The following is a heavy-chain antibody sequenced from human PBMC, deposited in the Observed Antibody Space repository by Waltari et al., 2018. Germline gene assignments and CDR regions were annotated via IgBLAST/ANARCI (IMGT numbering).Heavy chain of an antibody. CDR2: LTGGGKI. V-gene: IGHV3-23*01. CDR1: EFTLSDHL. D-gene: IGHD6-19*01. CDR3: ARGYLRGWEQIGH. J-gene: IGHJ1*01. Sequence: EVQLLESGGGLAQPGGSVRLSCAASEFTLSDHLMTWVRQSQGKGLEWVLSLTGGGKIDYADSVKGRFTISRDHSENTLYLQMNSLRPEDTAIYFCARGYLRGWEQIGHWGQGALVTVSS.